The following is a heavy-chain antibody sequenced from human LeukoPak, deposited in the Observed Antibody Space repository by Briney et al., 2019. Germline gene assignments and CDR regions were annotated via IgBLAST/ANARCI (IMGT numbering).Heavy chain of an antibody. D-gene: IGHD6-19*01. J-gene: IGHJ4*02. CDR1: GGSISSSSYY. CDR2: IYYSGST. V-gene: IGHV4-39*07. Sequence: SETLSLTCTVSGGSISSSSYYWGWIRQPPGKGLEWIGSIYYSGSTYYNPSLKSRVTISVDTSKNQFSLKLSSVTAADTAVYYCSASYSSGWYPGAYFDYWGQGTLVTVSS. CDR3: SASYSSGWYPGAYFDY.